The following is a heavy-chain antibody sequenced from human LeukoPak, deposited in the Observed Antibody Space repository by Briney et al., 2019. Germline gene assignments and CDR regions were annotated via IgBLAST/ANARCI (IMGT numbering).Heavy chain of an antibody. D-gene: IGHD3-16*01. CDR3: ARGGDQRGFDY. Sequence: PSQTLSLTCAVSGGSISDGGYYWSWIRQHPGKGLEWIGYIYDSGATYYSPALQSRVAISVDTSDNKFSLKLRSLTAADTAVYYCARGGDQRGFDYWGQGTLVTVSS. CDR1: GGSISDGGYY. J-gene: IGHJ4*02. V-gene: IGHV4-31*11. CDR2: IYDSGAT.